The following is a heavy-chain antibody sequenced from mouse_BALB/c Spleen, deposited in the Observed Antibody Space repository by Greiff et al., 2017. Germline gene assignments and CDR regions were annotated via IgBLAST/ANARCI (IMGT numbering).Heavy chain of an antibody. Sequence: EVMLVESGPGLVKPSQSLSLTCTVTGYSITSDYAWNWIRQFPGNKLEWMGYISYSGSTSYNPSLKSRISITRDTSKNQFFLQLNSVTTEDTATYYCARFMITLYAMDYWGQGTSVTVSS. J-gene: IGHJ4*01. CDR2: ISYSGST. V-gene: IGHV3-2*02. D-gene: IGHD2-4*01. CDR3: ARFMITLYAMDY. CDR1: GYSITSDYA.